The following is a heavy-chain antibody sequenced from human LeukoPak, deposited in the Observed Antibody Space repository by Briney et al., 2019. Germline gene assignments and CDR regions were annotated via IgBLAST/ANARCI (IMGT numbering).Heavy chain of an antibody. CDR1: GFTFSSYS. J-gene: IGHJ4*02. V-gene: IGHV3-74*01. Sequence: PGGSLRLSCAASGFTFSSYSMFWVRQAPGKGLVWVSRINTDESSTGYADSVKGRFTISRDNAKNTLYLQMNSLRAVDTAVYYCVRAWYTGPGDYWGQGTLVTVSS. CDR3: VRAWYTGPGDY. D-gene: IGHD6-19*01. CDR2: INTDESST.